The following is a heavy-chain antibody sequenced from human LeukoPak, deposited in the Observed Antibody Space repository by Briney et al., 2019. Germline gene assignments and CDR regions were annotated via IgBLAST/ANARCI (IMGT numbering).Heavy chain of an antibody. Sequence: GGSLRLSCAASGFTFSSYWMNWARQAPGRGLEWVASINHNGNVNYYVDSVKGRFTISRDNAKNSLYLQMSNLRAEVTAVYYCAGLVGRYSSGLYYYYFDYWGQGTLVTVSS. J-gene: IGHJ4*02. CDR3: AGLVGRYSSGLYYYYFDY. V-gene: IGHV3-7*03. D-gene: IGHD3-22*01. CDR1: GFTFSSYW. CDR2: INHNGNVN.